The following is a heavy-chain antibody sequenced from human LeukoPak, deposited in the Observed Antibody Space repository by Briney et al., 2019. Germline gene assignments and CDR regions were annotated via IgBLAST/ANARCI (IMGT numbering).Heavy chain of an antibody. CDR3: ARDAHPDDFWSGYYLYYFDY. CDR1: GYTFTGYY. CDR2: IIPIFGTA. Sequence: ASVKVSCKASGYTFTGYYMHWVRQAPGQGLEWMGGIIPIFGTANYAQKFQGRVTITADKSTSTAYMELSSLRSEDTAVYYCARDAHPDDFWSGYYLYYFDYWGQGTLVTVSS. D-gene: IGHD3-3*01. V-gene: IGHV1-69*06. J-gene: IGHJ4*02.